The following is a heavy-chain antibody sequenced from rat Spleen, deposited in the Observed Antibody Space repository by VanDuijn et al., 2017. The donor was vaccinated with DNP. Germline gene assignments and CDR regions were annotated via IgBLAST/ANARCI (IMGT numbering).Heavy chain of an antibody. D-gene: IGHD1-4*01. V-gene: IGHV5-46*01. J-gene: IGHJ3*01. CDR1: GFTFSSFP. CDR2: ISNTGIKN. Sequence: EVQLVESGGGLVQPGGSMKLSCTASGFTFSSFPMAWVRQTPTKGLEWVAIISNTGIKNDYLESVKCRFTVSRDNARGILYLQMNSLTSEDTATYYCTELPSYYEAWFAYWGQGALVTVSS. CDR3: TELPSYYEAWFAY.